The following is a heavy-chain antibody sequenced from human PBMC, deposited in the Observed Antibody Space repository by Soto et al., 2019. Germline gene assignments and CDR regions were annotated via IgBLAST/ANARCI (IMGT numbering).Heavy chain of an antibody. CDR2: IIPIFDTA. D-gene: IGHD3-10*01. CDR3: ARDPPHIYGSGSGI. J-gene: IGHJ3*02. V-gene: IGHV1-69*13. Sequence: SVKVSCKASGGTFSSYAISWVRQAPGQGLEWMGGIIPIFDTANYAQKFQGRVTITADESTSTAYMELSSLRSEDTAVYYCARDPPHIYGSGSGIWGQGTMLTVSS. CDR1: GGTFSSYA.